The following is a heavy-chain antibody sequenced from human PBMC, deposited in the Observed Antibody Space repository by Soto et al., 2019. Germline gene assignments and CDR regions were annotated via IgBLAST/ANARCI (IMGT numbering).Heavy chain of an antibody. CDR2: MNPNSGNT. CDR1: GYTFTSYD. J-gene: IGHJ1*01. V-gene: IGHV1-8*01. D-gene: IGHD2-8*01. Sequence: GASVKVSCKASGYTFTSYDINWVRQATGQGLEWMGWMNPNSGNTGYAQKFQGRVTMTRNTSISTAYMELSSLRSEDTAVYYCARGAYCTNGVCYGGAGSQHWGQGTLVTVSS. CDR3: ARGAYCTNGVCYGGAGSQH.